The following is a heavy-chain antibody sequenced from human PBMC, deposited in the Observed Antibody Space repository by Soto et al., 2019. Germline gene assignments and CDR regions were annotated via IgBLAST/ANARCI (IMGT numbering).Heavy chain of an antibody. Sequence: ASVKVSCKASGYTFTSYGISWVRQAPGQGLEWMGWISAYNGNTNYAQKLQGRVTMTTDTSTSTAYMELRSLRSDDTAVYYCAYRNLDYGDYYPFDYWGQGTLVTVSS. CDR2: ISAYNGNT. D-gene: IGHD4-17*01. CDR3: AYRNLDYGDYYPFDY. CDR1: GYTFTSYG. J-gene: IGHJ4*02. V-gene: IGHV1-18*01.